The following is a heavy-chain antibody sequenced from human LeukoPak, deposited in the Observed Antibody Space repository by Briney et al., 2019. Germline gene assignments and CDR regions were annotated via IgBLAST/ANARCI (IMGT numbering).Heavy chain of an antibody. D-gene: IGHD3-3*01. V-gene: IGHV1-2*02. CDR2: INPNSGGT. Sequence: ASVKVSCKASGYTFTGYYMHWVRQAPGQGLEWMGWINPNSGGTNYAQKFQGRVTMTRDTSISTVYMELSRLRSDDTAVYYCARDSVDLWSGYDDYWGQGTLVTVSS. J-gene: IGHJ4*02. CDR1: GYTFTGYY. CDR3: ARDSVDLWSGYDDY.